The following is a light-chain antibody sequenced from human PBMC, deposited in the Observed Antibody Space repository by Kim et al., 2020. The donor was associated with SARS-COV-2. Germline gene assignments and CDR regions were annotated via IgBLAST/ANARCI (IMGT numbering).Light chain of an antibody. V-gene: IGLV1-44*01. J-gene: IGLJ3*02. Sequence: GQRITLSCSGSSSDIGSTTVNWYQQFPGTTPKLLIYSNTQRPSGVPDRFSGSKSGTSASLAITELQSEDEADYYCASWDDSLGGWVFGGGTQLTVL. CDR3: ASWDDSLGGWV. CDR1: SSDIGSTT. CDR2: SNT.